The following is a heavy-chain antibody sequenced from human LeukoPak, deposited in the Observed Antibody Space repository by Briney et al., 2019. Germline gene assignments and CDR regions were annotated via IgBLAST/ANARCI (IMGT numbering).Heavy chain of an antibody. Sequence: GGSLRLSCAASGFTFQDYYMSWIRQAPGKGLEWVSYISSSATTTYYADSVKGRFTISRDNTKKSLYLQLTSLRAEDTAVYYCARANNWNYPYYFDYWGHGTLVTVSS. J-gene: IGHJ4*01. CDR2: ISSSATTT. CDR3: ARANNWNYPYYFDY. CDR1: GFTFQDYY. V-gene: IGHV3-11*01. D-gene: IGHD1-7*01.